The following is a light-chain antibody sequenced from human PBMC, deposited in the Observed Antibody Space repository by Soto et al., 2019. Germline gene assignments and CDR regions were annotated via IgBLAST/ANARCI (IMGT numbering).Light chain of an antibody. J-gene: IGLJ1*01. CDR3: SSYTSSSTYV. V-gene: IGLV2-14*01. CDR1: SSDVGGYDY. Sequence: QSVLTQPASVSGSPGQSITISCTGTSSDVGGYDYVSWYQQHPGEAPKLMIYDVSHRPSGVSNRFSGSKSGNTASLTISGLQAEDEADYYCSSYTSSSTYVFGTGTKLTVL. CDR2: DVS.